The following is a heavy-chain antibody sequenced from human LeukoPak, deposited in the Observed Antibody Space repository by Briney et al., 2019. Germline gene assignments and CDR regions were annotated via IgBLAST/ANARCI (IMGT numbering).Heavy chain of an antibody. V-gene: IGHV3-30*04. J-gene: IGHJ4*02. CDR3: ARDSRRYCSSTSCYVLAY. Sequence: GGSLRLSCAASGFTFSSYAMHWVRQAPGKGLEWVAVISYDGSNKYYADSVKGRFTISRDNSKNTLYLQMNSLRAEDTAVYYCARDSRRYCSSTSCYVLAYWGQGTLVTVSS. CDR2: ISYDGSNK. D-gene: IGHD2-2*01. CDR1: GFTFSSYA.